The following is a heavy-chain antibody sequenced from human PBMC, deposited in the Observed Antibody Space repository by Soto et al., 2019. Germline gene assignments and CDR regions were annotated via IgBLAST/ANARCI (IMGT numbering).Heavy chain of an antibody. D-gene: IGHD2-15*01. CDR2: INHSGST. CDR3: ARIGRCSGGSCYSGMYYYYGMDV. V-gene: IGHV4-34*01. Sequence: PETLSLTCAVYGGSFSGYYWSWIRQPPGKGLEWIGEINHSGSTNYNPSLKSRVTISVDTSKNQFSLKLSSVTAADTAVYYCARIGRCSGGSCYSGMYYYYGMDVWGQGTTVTVSS. CDR1: GGSFSGYY. J-gene: IGHJ6*02.